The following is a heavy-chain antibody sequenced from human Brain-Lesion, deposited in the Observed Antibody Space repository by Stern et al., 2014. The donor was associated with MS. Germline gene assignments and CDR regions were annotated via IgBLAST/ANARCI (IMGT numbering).Heavy chain of an antibody. CDR2: IYYSGNT. D-gene: IGHD2-15*01. Sequence: VQLVESGPGLVKPSETLSLTCTVAGGSVSSTSYAWAWIRQPPGKGLEWIGTIYYSGNTSYRPPLKGPLPLSLATSKNQFSLQLRSVTAADTAVYYCAGEEDIRYCSGGSCTGNWFDPWGQGTLVTVSS. J-gene: IGHJ5*02. CDR1: GGSVSSTSYA. V-gene: IGHV4-39*01. CDR3: AGEEDIRYCSGGSCTGNWFDP.